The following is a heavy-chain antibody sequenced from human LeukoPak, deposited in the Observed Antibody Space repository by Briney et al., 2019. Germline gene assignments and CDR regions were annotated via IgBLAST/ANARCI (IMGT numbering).Heavy chain of an antibody. Sequence: SETLSLTCTISGGSVSTYYWSWIRQPPGKGLEWIGYMFYSGSTNYNPSLKSRVTISVDTSKNQFSLKLSSVTAADTAVYYCARHYYGSGSYYNGLDYWGQGTLVTVSS. CDR3: ARHYYGSGSYYNGLDY. D-gene: IGHD3-10*01. V-gene: IGHV4-59*08. J-gene: IGHJ4*02. CDR2: MFYSGST. CDR1: GGSVSTYY.